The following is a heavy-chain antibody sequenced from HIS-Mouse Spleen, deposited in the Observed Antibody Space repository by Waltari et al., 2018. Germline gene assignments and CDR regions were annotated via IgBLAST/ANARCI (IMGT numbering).Heavy chain of an antibody. J-gene: IGHJ4*02. V-gene: IGHV4-39*07. CDR2: SYYSGST. CDR3: ARVPGYSSSWYYFDY. Sequence: QLQLQESGPGLVKPSETLSLTCTVSGGSISSSSYYWGWIRQPPGKGLEWIGSSYYSGSTYYNPSIKSRVTISVDTSKNQFSLKLSSVTAADTAVYYCARVPGYSSSWYYFDYWGQGTLVTVSS. CDR1: GGSISSSSYY. D-gene: IGHD6-13*01.